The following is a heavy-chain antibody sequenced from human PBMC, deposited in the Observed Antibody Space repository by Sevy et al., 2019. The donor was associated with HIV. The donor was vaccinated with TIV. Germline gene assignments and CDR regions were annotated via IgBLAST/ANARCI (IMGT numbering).Heavy chain of an antibody. CDR1: YGSFSGYY. D-gene: IGHD2-2*01. CDR2: INESGIT. CDR3: ARSPPVVVVPGAPSWFDP. Sequence: SETLSLTCAVHYGSFSGYYGNWIRQVPGKGLEWIGEINESGITYYNPSLKSRVTISVDTSKKQVSLKLKSVTAVDSAVYFCARSPPVVVVPGAPSWFDPWGQGTLVTVSS. V-gene: IGHV4-34*01. J-gene: IGHJ5*02.